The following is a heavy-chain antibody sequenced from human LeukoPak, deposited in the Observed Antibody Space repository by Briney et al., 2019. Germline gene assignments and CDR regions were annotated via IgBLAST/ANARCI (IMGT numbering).Heavy chain of an antibody. CDR1: GFTFSDSF. V-gene: IGHV3-11*01. Sequence: GGSLRLSCTASGFTFSDSFMSWIRQAPGKGLEWISYISSRGTTIYYADCVKGRFTISRDNAKNSLYLQINSLRVDDTAVFYCAKGSLAVPTTPFDFWGQGTLVTVSS. J-gene: IGHJ4*02. CDR2: ISSRGTTI. CDR3: AKGSLAVPTTPFDF. D-gene: IGHD1-26*01.